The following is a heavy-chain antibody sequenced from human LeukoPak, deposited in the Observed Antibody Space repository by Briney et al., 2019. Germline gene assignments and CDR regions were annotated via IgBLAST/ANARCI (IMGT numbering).Heavy chain of an antibody. CDR3: AKDRSYNYFDY. Sequence: GGSLRLSCAASGFTFSTYGMHWVRQAPGKWLEWVAFIRYDGSEKYSTDSVKGRFTISRDNSKNTLYLRMNSLTAEDTAVYYCAKDRSYNYFDYWGQGTLVTDSS. CDR2: IRYDGSEK. D-gene: IGHD5-18*01. CDR1: GFTFSTYG. J-gene: IGHJ4*02. V-gene: IGHV3-30*02.